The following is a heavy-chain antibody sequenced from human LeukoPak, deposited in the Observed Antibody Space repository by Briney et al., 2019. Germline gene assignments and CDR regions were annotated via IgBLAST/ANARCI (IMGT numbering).Heavy chain of an antibody. J-gene: IGHJ4*02. Sequence: PSETLSLTCTVSGGSISSSSYYWGWIRQPPGKGLEWIGSIYYSGSTYYNPSLKSRVTISVDTSKNQFSLKLSSVTAADTAVYYCARGYSSGREEAFMFDYWGQGTLVTVSS. CDR3: ARGYSSGREEAFMFDY. CDR1: GGSISSSSYY. D-gene: IGHD6-19*01. V-gene: IGHV4-39*07. CDR2: IYYSGST.